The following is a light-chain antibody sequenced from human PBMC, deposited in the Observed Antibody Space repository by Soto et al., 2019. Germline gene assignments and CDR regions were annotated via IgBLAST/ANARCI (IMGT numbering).Light chain of an antibody. CDR1: ESISVW. CDR2: KAS. CDR3: QQYKTYSEVS. V-gene: IGKV1-5*03. J-gene: IGKJ4*01. Sequence: DIHMTQSPSTLSAFVGDEVTITCRTNESISVWLAWYQQRPGKTPKLLIYKASSLLSGVPSRFSGSGSGTEFTLTISSLQPDDFATYYCQQYKTYSEVSFGGGTKVDIK.